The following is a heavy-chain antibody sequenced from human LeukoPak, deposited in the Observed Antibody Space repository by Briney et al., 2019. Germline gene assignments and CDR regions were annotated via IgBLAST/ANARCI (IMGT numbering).Heavy chain of an antibody. V-gene: IGHV3-30*04. CDR2: ISYDGSNK. CDR3: ARGLRFLEDRVRP. J-gene: IGHJ5*02. Sequence: GGSLRLSCAASGFTFSSYAMHWVRQAPGKGLEWVAVISYDGSNKYYADSVKGRFTISRGNSKNTLYLQMNSLRAEDTAVYYCARGLRFLEDRVRPWGQGTLVTVSS. D-gene: IGHD3-3*01. CDR1: GFTFSSYA.